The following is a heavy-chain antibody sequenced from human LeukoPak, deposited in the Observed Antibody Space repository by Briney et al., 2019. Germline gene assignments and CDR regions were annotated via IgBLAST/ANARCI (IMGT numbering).Heavy chain of an antibody. CDR3: VRLNYDGTVTNAFDL. V-gene: IGHV3-66*04. CDR2: IYSDGNT. Sequence: GGSLRLSCAASGFTVSHNYMSWVRQAPGKGLEWVSTIYSDGNTFYADSVKDRFTLSRGNAKNTLYLQMNSLRAEDTAVYYCVRLNYDGTVTNAFDLWGQGTMVTVS. D-gene: IGHD1-14*01. CDR1: GFTVSHNY. J-gene: IGHJ3*01.